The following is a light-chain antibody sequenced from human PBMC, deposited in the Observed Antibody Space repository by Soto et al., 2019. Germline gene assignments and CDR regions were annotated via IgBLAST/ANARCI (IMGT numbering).Light chain of an antibody. CDR3: AVWDDSLNGYV. Sequence: QSVLTQPPSASLTPGQRVTISCSGSSSNIGRNTVSWYQQLPGTAPKLLIHSTNQRPSGVPDRFSGSKSGTSASLAFGGLQSEDEADYHCAVWDDSLNGYVFGTGTKVTVL. CDR1: SSNIGRNT. V-gene: IGLV1-44*01. CDR2: STN. J-gene: IGLJ1*01.